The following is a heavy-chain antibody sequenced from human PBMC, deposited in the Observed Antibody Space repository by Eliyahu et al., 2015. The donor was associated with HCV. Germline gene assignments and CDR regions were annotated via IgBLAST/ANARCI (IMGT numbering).Heavy chain of an antibody. CDR2: FNPYNRVV. CDR1: GNPFSDQY. D-gene: IGHD6-6*01. CDR3: ATETSTTSSYRALAV. V-gene: IGHV1-2*02. Sequence: QVQLVQSGDEARKPGASVKISCKASGNPFSDQYIHWLRQALGQRPEWLGRFNPYNRVVNVAQKFQGRVTMTRDIYYSTTVYMEVTSLTSDDSAIYYCATETSTTSSYRALAVWGQGSAVNVSS. J-gene: IGHJ6*02.